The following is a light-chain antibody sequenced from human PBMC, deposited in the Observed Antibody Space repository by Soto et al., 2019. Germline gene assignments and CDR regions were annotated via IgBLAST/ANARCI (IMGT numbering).Light chain of an antibody. CDR2: SNN. CDR1: SSNIGRNT. V-gene: IGLV1-44*01. Sequence: QSVLTQAPSASETPGQRVTTSCSGGSSNIGRNTVNWYQQLPGTAPKLLIYSNNRRPSGVPDRFSGSKSGTSASLAISGLQSEDEADYYCAAWDDSLTHYVFGTGTKVTVL. J-gene: IGLJ1*01. CDR3: AAWDDSLTHYV.